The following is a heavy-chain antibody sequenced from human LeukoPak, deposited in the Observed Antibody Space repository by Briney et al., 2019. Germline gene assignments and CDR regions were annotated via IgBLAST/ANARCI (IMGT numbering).Heavy chain of an antibody. CDR1: GFTVITND. D-gene: IGHD1-14*01. Sequence: GGSLRLSCAASGFTVITNDMAWVRQAPGKGLEWVSVLYSDGNTKYADSVQGRFTISRDNSKNTLYLEMNSLSPDDTAVYYCARGVEPLAANTLAYWGQGTLVSVSS. CDR2: LYSDGNT. J-gene: IGHJ4*02. CDR3: ARGVEPLAANTLAY. V-gene: IGHV3-53*01.